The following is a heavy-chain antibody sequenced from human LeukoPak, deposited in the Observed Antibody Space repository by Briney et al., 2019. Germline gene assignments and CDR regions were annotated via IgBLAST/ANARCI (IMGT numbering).Heavy chain of an antibody. D-gene: IGHD4-17*01. CDR1: GVSISSGDSY. J-gene: IGHJ2*01. Sequence: SETLSLTCDVSGVSISSGDSYWNWIRQPPGKGLEWIGYISSGGNTCYHPSLKSRLTISLDTSENQFSLKLRYMTAADTAVYYCARDPTLTNAGDWYFDLWGRGALVAVSS. CDR2: ISSGGNT. V-gene: IGHV4-30-4*01. CDR3: ARDPTLTNAGDWYFDL.